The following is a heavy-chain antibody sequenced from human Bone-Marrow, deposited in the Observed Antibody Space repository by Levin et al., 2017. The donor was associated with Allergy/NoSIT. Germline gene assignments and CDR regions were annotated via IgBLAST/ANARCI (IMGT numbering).Heavy chain of an antibody. CDR3: AKGPGIAAAKRYLDY. CDR2: LSWNSGSI. D-gene: IGHD6-13*01. J-gene: IGHJ4*02. Sequence: HTGGSLRLSCAASGFTFGDSAMHWVRQAPGKGLEWVSGLSWNSGSIGYADSVKGRFTISRDNAKNSLYLQMNSLKPEDTALYYCAKGPGIAAAKRYLDYWGQGTLVTVSS. V-gene: IGHV3-9*01. CDR1: GFTFGDSA.